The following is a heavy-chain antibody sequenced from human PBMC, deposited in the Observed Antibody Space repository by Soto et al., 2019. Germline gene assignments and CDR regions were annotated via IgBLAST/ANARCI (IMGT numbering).Heavy chain of an antibody. V-gene: IGHV1-69*05. CDR1: GGTFSSYA. D-gene: IGHD1-26*01. CDR3: ARGRSLWEVDY. Sequence: ASVKVSCTASGGTFSSYAISWVRQAPGQGLEWMGGIIPIFGTANYAQKFQGRVTMTRNTSISTAYMELSSLRSEDTAVYYCARGRSLWEVDYWGQGTLVTVSS. CDR2: IIPIFGTA. J-gene: IGHJ4*02.